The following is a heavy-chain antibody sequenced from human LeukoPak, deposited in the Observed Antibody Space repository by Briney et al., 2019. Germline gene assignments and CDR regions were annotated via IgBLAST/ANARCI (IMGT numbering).Heavy chain of an antibody. D-gene: IGHD1-26*01. CDR3: ASSPWGGSYYGY. CDR1: GDSITSRNYL. J-gene: IGHJ4*02. Sequence: SETLSLTCTVSGDSITSRNYLWGWIRQPPGKGLEYIASIYYSGKTYHNPSLRSRVTMSIDSSENQFSLKLSAVTAADTAVYFCASSPWGGSYYGYWGQGTLVTVSS. CDR2: IYYSGKT. V-gene: IGHV4-39*01.